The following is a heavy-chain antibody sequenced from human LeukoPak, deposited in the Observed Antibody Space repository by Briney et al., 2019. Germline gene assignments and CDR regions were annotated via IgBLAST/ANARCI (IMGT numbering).Heavy chain of an antibody. CDR1: GFTFSTYE. D-gene: IGHD2-2*01. CDR2: IKQDGTDK. CDR3: ARDQPLAVASWGYFYYYMDV. Sequence: GGSLRLSCAASGFTFSTYEMSWVRQAPGKGLEWVANIKQDGTDKYYLDSVKGRFTISRDNAKNSLFLQMNSLRVEDTAVYFCARDQPLAVASWGYFYYYMDVWGKGTTVTVSS. V-gene: IGHV3-7*01. J-gene: IGHJ6*03.